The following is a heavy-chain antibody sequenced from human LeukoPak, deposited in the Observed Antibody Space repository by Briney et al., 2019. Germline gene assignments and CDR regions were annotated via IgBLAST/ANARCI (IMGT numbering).Heavy chain of an antibody. V-gene: IGHV4-59*01. CDR3: ARSRDGYNQNTPLYY. Sequence: SETLSLTCNVSGDSITSYYWSWIRQPPGKGLELIGHIYYSGSTNYNPSLKSRVTISVDTSKNQFSLKMSSVTAADMAVYYCARSRDGYNQNTPLYYWGQGILVTVSS. D-gene: IGHD5-24*01. J-gene: IGHJ4*02. CDR1: GDSITSYY. CDR2: IYYSGST.